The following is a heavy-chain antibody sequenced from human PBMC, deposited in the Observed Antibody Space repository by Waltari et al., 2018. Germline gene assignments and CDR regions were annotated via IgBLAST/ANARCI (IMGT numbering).Heavy chain of an antibody. CDR3: AREASNTMIVVVIRGAFDI. CDR1: GYTFTSYY. J-gene: IGHJ3*02. Sequence: QVQLVQSGAEVKKPGASVKVSCKASGYTFTSYYMHWVRQAPGQGLEWMGIINPGGGSTSYEQKFQGRVTMTRDTSTSTVYMELSSLRSEDTALYYCAREASNTMIVVVIRGAFDIWGQGTMVTVSS. D-gene: IGHD3-22*01. V-gene: IGHV1-46*01. CDR2: INPGGGST.